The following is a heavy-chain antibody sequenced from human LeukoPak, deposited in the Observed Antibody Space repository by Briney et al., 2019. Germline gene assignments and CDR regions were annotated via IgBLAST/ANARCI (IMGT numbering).Heavy chain of an antibody. J-gene: IGHJ4*02. V-gene: IGHV3-30*02. D-gene: IGHD3-10*01. CDR1: GFTFSSYG. Sequence: PGGSLRLSCAASGFTFSSYGMHWVRQAPGKGLEWVAFIRFDGSNKYYADSVKGRFTISRDNSKNTLYLQMNSLRAEDAAVYYCAKHYYGSGSSTLWLWGQGTLVTVSS. CDR2: IRFDGSNK. CDR3: AKHYYGSGSSTLWL.